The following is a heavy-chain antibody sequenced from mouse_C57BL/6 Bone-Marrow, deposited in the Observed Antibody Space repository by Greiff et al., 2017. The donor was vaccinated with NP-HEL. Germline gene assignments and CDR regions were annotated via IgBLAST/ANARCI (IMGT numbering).Heavy chain of an antibody. CDR2: IYPSDSET. J-gene: IGHJ4*01. Sequence: VQLQQPGAELVRPGSSVKLSCKASGYTFTSYWMDWVKQRPGQGLEWIGNIYPSDSETHYNQKFKDKATLTVDKSSSTAYMQLSSLTSEDSAVYYCARRSPYYGYAMDYWGQGTSVTVSS. CDR1: GYTFTSYW. D-gene: IGHD1-1*01. V-gene: IGHV1-61*01. CDR3: ARRSPYYGYAMDY.